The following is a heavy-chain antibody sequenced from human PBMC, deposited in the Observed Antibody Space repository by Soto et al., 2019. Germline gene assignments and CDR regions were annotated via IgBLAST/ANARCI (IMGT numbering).Heavy chain of an antibody. CDR1: GGSISSGDYY. CDR3: ARGDDSSGYYHGTYFDY. V-gene: IGHV4-30-4*01. CDR2: IYYSGST. Sequence: PSETLSLTCTVSGGSISSGDYYWSWIRQPPXKGLEWIGYIYYSGSTYYNPSLKSRVTISVDTSKNQFSLKLSSVTAADTAVYYCARGDDSSGYYHGTYFDYWGQGTLVTVSS. D-gene: IGHD3-22*01. J-gene: IGHJ4*02.